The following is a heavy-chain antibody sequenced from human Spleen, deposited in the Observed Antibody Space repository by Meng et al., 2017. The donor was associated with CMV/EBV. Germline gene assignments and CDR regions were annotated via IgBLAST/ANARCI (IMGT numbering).Heavy chain of an antibody. CDR2: INSNNGAT. V-gene: IGHV1-2*02. J-gene: IGHJ5*02. CDR3: ERVGGWIGSSSVFGWFDP. Sequence: GQLVQSGPEVKIPGASVKVSCKGSGYTFTDYYIHWVRQAPGQGLEWMGLINSNNGATKYAQKFQNRITMTRDTSISTVYMELTTLSSDDTAVYYCERVGGWIGSSSVFGWFDPWGQGTLVTVFS. CDR1: GYTFTDYY. D-gene: IGHD6-6*01.